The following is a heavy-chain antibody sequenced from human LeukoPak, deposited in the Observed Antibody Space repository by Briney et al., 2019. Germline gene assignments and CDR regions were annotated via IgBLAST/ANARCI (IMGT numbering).Heavy chain of an antibody. D-gene: IGHD3-10*01. CDR1: GYTFTSYG. J-gene: IGHJ3*02. CDR3: ARDRRLLWFGEIKGEDAFDI. V-gene: IGHV1-18*01. CDR2: ISGYNGKT. Sequence: ASVKVSCKASGYTFTSYGISWVRQAPGQGLEWLGWISGYNGKTKYIQTLQGRVTMTTDLSTSTAYMELRSLRSDDTAVYYCARDRRLLWFGEIKGEDAFDIWGQGTMVTVSS.